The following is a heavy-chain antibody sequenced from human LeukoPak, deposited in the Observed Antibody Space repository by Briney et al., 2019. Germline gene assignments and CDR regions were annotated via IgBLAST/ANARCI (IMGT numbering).Heavy chain of an antibody. CDR1: GFTFSNYW. Sequence: GSLRLSCVASGFTFSNYWMSWVRQAPGKGLEWVANIKQDGSEKYYVDSVKGRFTISRDNAKNSLYLQMNSLRADDTAVYYCARPYSTSWYGWFDPWGQGTLVTVSS. CDR2: IKQDGSEK. J-gene: IGHJ5*02. V-gene: IGHV3-7*04. D-gene: IGHD6-13*01. CDR3: ARPYSTSWYGWFDP.